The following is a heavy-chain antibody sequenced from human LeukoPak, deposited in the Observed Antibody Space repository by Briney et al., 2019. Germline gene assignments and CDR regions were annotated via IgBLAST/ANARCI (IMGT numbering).Heavy chain of an antibody. Sequence: ASVKVSCKASGYTFTGYYMHWVRQAPGQGREWMGWINPNSGGTNYAQKFQGRVTMTRDTSISTAYMELSRLRSDDTAVYYCARGTHSSSWYDALWGQGTMVTVSS. V-gene: IGHV1-2*02. CDR3: ARGTHSSSWYDAL. D-gene: IGHD6-13*01. CDR1: GYTFTGYY. J-gene: IGHJ3*01. CDR2: INPNSGGT.